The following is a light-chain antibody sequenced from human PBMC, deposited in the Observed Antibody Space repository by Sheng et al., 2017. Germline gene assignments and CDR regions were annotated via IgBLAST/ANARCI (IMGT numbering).Light chain of an antibody. CDR2: DAS. J-gene: IGKJ3*01. CDR1: QDINNF. CDR3: QQYDNLRRFT. Sequence: DIQMTQSPSSLSASVGDRVTITCQASQDINNFLNWYQHKPGKAPRLLIYDASTLETGVSSRFSGSGSGTHFTFTISSLQPDDFATYYCQQYDNLRRFTFGPWTDSGYQT. V-gene: IGKV1-33*01.